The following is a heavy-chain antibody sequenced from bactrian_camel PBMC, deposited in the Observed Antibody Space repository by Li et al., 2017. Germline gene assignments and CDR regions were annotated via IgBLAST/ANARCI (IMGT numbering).Heavy chain of an antibody. CDR3: AADLQCLNSGAVCRGRTCYHDVDN. V-gene: IGHV3S55*01. D-gene: IGHD2*01. CDR1: VFLSGRCG. J-gene: IGHJ4*01. CDR2: RSSDGTI. Sequence: VQLVESGGGSVQAGGSLRLSCNLTVFLSGRCGVAWYRQAPGKERELVASRSSDGTISYTDPVKGRFTISKDNTKNALYLQMEDLKPEDTAVYSCAADLQCLNSGAVCRGRTCYHDVDNWGQGTQVTVS.